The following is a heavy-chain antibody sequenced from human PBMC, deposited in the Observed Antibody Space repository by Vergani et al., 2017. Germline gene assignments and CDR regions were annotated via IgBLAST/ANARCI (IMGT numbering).Heavy chain of an antibody. CDR1: GFTFSDYY. V-gene: IGHV3-11*01. CDR2: ISSSGSTI. D-gene: IGHD3-3*01. J-gene: IGHJ6*02. CDR3: ASDFGRRITIFGVVTKHYYYGMDV. Sequence: QVQLVESGGGLVKPGGSLRLSCAASGFTFSDYYMSWIRQAPGKGLEWVSYISSSGSTIYYADSVKGRFTISRDNAKNSLYLQMNSLRAEDTAVYYCASDFGRRITIFGVVTKHYYYGMDVWGQGTTVTVSS.